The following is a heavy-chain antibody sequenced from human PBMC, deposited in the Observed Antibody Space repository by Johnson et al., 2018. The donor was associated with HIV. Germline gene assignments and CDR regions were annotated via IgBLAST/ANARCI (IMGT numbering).Heavy chain of an antibody. CDR3: ARQPWDAFDI. CDR1: GFTFDDYA. D-gene: IGHD1-1*01. Sequence: VQLVESGGGLVQPGRSLRLSCAASGFTFDDYAMHWVRQAPGKGLEWVSGISGSGGSTYYADSVKGRFTISRDNAKNTLFLQMNNLRVEDTAVYYCARQPWDAFDIWGQGTMVTVSS. V-gene: IGHV3-23*04. J-gene: IGHJ3*02. CDR2: ISGSGGST.